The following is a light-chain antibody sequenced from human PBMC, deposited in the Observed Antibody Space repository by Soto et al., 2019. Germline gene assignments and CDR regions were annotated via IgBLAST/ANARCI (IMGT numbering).Light chain of an antibody. CDR2: EVS. CDR1: SSDVGGYNF. CDR3: SSYTSIGRVV. J-gene: IGLJ2*01. Sequence: QSALTQPASVSGSPGQSITISCTGTSSDVGGYNFVSWYQQHPGKAPKVMIYEVSNRPSGVSNRFSGSKSGNTASLSISGLQAEDEADYYCSSYTSIGRVVFGGGTKVTVL. V-gene: IGLV2-14*01.